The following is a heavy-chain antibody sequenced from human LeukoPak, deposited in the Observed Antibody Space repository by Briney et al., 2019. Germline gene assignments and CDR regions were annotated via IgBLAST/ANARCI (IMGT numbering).Heavy chain of an antibody. CDR2: IYYSGST. J-gene: IGHJ5*02. CDR3: ARVNRRYYYDSSGYYYSLGWFDP. V-gene: IGHV4-61*01. D-gene: IGHD3-22*01. CDR1: GGSVSSGSYY. Sequence: SETLSLTCTVSGGSVSSGSYYWSWIRQSPGKGLEWIGFIYYSGSTNYNPSLKSRVSISVDTSKNQFSLKLSSVTAADTAVYYCARVNRRYYYDSSGYYYSLGWFDPWGQGTLVTVSS.